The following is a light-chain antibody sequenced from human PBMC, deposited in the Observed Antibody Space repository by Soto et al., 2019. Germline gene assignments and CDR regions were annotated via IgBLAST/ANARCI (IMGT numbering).Light chain of an antibody. CDR3: QQYYSTPLT. CDR1: QSVLYSSNNKNY. J-gene: IGKJ4*01. Sequence: ILMTQSPDSLAVSLGERATINCKSSQSVLYSSNNKNYLAWYQQKPGQPPKLLIYWASTRESGVPDRFSGSGSGTDFTLTISSMQAEAVAVYYCQQYYSTPLTFGGGTKVDIK. V-gene: IGKV4-1*01. CDR2: WAS.